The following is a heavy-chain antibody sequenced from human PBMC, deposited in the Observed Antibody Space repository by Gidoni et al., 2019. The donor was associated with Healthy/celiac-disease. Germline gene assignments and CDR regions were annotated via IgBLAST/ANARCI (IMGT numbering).Heavy chain of an antibody. V-gene: IGHV3-13*04. CDR2: IGTAGDT. D-gene: IGHD3-22*01. CDR1: GFTFSSYD. CDR3: ARVWSSGSYDY. Sequence: EVQLVESGGGLVQPGGSLRLSCATSGFTFSSYDMHWVRQPTGKGLEWVSAIGTAGDTYYPGSVKGRFTIARDNAKNSLYLQMNSLRAGDTSVYYCARVWSSGSYDYWGQGTLVTVSS. J-gene: IGHJ4*02.